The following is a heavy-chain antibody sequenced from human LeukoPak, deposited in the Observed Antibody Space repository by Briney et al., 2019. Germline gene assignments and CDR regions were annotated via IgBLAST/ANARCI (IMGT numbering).Heavy chain of an antibody. CDR3: ARNLLGSYSPDY. CDR2: ISAYNGNT. CDR1: GYTFTSYG. D-gene: IGHD2-15*01. Sequence: ASVTVSCKASGYTFTSYGISWVGQAPGQGLERMGWISAYNGNTNYAQKRPGRVTMTTDTATSTAYMKLGSPRSEDTAVYSCARNLLGSYSPDYWGQGTLVTVSS. J-gene: IGHJ4*02. V-gene: IGHV1-18*04.